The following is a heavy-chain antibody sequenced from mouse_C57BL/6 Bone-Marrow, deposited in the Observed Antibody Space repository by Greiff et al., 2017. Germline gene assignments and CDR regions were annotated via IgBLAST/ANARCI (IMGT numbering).Heavy chain of an antibody. Sequence: VQLQQSGAELARPGASVKLSCKASGYTFTSYGISWVKQRTGQGLEWIGEIYPRSGNTYYNEKFKGKATLTADKSSSTAYMELRSLTSEDSAVYFCARSRNDGSWFAYWGQGTLGTVSA. J-gene: IGHJ3*01. CDR3: ARSRNDGSWFAY. D-gene: IGHD2-3*01. CDR1: GYTFTSYG. V-gene: IGHV1-81*01. CDR2: IYPRSGNT.